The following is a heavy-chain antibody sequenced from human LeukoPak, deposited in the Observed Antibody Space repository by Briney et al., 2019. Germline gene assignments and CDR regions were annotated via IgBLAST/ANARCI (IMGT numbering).Heavy chain of an antibody. CDR3: AQMGSGSYYSLGYYYYGMDV. V-gene: IGHV3-23*01. CDR1: GFTFSSYA. Sequence: PGGSLRLSCAASGFTFSSYAMSWVRQAPGKGLEWVSAISGSGGSTYYADSVKGRFTISRDNSKNTLYLQVNSLRAEDTAVYYCAQMGSGSYYSLGYYYYGMDVWGQGTTVTVSS. J-gene: IGHJ6*02. CDR2: ISGSGGST. D-gene: IGHD3-10*01.